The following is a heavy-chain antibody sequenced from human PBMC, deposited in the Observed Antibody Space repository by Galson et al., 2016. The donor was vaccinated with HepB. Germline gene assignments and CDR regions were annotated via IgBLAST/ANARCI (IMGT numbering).Heavy chain of an antibody. D-gene: IGHD3-10*01. V-gene: IGHV1-69*04. J-gene: IGHJ6*02. Sequence: SVKVSCKASGDTFSNYAISWVRQAPGQGLELMGRIIPILDITNYAQKFRGRVTITADKSTSSVHMELSSLTSEDTAVYYCARHLPHRGGYYFGMDVWGQGTTVTVSS. CDR3: ARHLPHRGGYYFGMDV. CDR2: IIPILDIT. CDR1: GDTFSNYA.